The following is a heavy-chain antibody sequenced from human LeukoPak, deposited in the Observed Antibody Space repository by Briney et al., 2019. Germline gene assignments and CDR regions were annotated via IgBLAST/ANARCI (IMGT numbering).Heavy chain of an antibody. J-gene: IGHJ4*02. CDR3: ARGVGYRSSWYVAY. CDR2: IYYSGST. CDR1: GGSISSSSFY. Sequence: SETLSLTCTVSGGSISSSSFYWGWIRQPPGKGLEWIGSIYYSGSTYYNPSLKSRVTISVDTSKNQFSLKLSSVTAADTAVYYCARGVGYRSSWYVAYWGQGTLVTVSS. D-gene: IGHD6-13*01. V-gene: IGHV4-39*01.